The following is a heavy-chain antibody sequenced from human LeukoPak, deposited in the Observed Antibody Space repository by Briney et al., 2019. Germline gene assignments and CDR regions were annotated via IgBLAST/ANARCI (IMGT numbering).Heavy chain of an antibody. CDR2: IHYGGIEK. CDR1: GFTFSTYG. V-gene: IGHV3-30*02. CDR3: ASDGWVGYCGSASCSSVFDY. J-gene: IGHJ4*02. D-gene: IGHD2-2*01. Sequence: PGGSLRLSCAASGFTFSTYGMHWARQAPGKGLEWVAFIHYGGIEKYYADSVKGRFTISRDNSKNTVYMQMNRLRVEDTAVYYCASDGWVGYCGSASCSSVFDYWGQGTLVTVSS.